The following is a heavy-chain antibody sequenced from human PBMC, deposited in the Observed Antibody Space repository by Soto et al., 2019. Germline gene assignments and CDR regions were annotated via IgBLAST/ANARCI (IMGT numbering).Heavy chain of an antibody. V-gene: IGHV3-48*02. CDR2: ISGSSSTI. CDR1: GFTFSSYG. CDR3: ARDSYYYDNSGYSFGY. J-gene: IGHJ4*02. D-gene: IGHD3-22*01. Sequence: EVQLVESGGGLVQPGGSRRLSCAASGFTFSSYGMNWVRQAPGKGLEWVSYISGSSSTIYYADSVKGRFTISRDNAKNSLYLQMNSLRDEDTAVYYCARDSYYYDNSGYSFGYWGQGTLVTVSS.